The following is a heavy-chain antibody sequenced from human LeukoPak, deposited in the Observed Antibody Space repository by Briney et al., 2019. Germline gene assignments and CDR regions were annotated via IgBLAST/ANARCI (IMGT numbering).Heavy chain of an antibody. V-gene: IGHV3-23*01. CDR2: IRPSDDTT. J-gene: IGHJ4*02. Sequence: GGSLRLSCEVFGSTFSTSAMSWVRQAPGKGLEWVSGIRPSDDTTYYVDSVKGRFTVSRDNSKNTLYLQMHSLRVEDTAVYYCRFYISGSDYWGQGTLVTVSS. CDR1: GSTFSTSA. CDR3: RFYISGSDY. D-gene: IGHD3-22*01.